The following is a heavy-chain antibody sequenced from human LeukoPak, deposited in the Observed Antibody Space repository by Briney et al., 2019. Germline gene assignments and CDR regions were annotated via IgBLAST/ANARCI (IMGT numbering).Heavy chain of an antibody. D-gene: IGHD3-3*01. Sequence: GGSLRLSCAASGFTFSSYGMHWVRQAPGKGLEWVAVIWYDGSNKYYADSVKGRFTISRDNSKNTPYLQMNSLRAEDTAVYYCARLYDFWSGYYPAFDYWGQGTLVTVSS. V-gene: IGHV3-33*01. CDR3: ARLYDFWSGYYPAFDY. J-gene: IGHJ4*02. CDR2: IWYDGSNK. CDR1: GFTFSSYG.